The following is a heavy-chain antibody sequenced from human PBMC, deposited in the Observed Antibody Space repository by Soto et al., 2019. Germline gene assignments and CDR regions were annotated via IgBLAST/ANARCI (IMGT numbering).Heavy chain of an antibody. J-gene: IGHJ4*02. CDR2: IIPIFGTA. CDR3: AREKWEGIAVAGTLDY. D-gene: IGHD6-19*01. V-gene: IGHV1-69*12. Sequence: QVQLVQSGAEVKKPGSSVKVSCKASGGTFSSYAISWVRQAPGQGLEWMGGIIPIFGTANYAQKFQGRVTITADESTSTAYMALSRLRSEDTAVYYCAREKWEGIAVAGTLDYWGQGTLVTVSS. CDR1: GGTFSSYA.